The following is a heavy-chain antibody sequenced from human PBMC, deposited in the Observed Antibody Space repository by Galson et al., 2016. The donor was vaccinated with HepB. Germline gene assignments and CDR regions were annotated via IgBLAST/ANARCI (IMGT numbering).Heavy chain of an antibody. D-gene: IGHD5-12*01. CDR3: ARELRSGRFFNHYGMDV. CDR1: GFTFSNYA. CDR2: ISYDGRDK. J-gene: IGHJ6*02. Sequence: SLRLSCAASGFTFSNYAMHWVRQAPGKGLEWVAVISYDGRDKNYGESVRGRFTISRDNSKNTLSLQMNRLRAEDTALYYCARELRSGRFFNHYGMDVWGQGTTVIVSS. V-gene: IGHV3-30*04.